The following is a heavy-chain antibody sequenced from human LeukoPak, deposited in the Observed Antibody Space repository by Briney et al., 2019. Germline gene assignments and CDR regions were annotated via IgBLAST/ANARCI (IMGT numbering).Heavy chain of an antibody. CDR3: AKDPNGDYIGAFDV. J-gene: IGHJ3*01. CDR2: IWSSGDHT. Sequence: GRSLRLSCAASGFSINNYAMTWVRRAPGKGLEWVSSIWSSGDHTKYADSVRGRVTVSRDKTKNTLYLQMNDLRVDDTAVYYCAKDPNGDYIGAFDVWGQGIMVTVSS. D-gene: IGHD2-8*01. CDR1: GFSINNYA. V-gene: IGHV3-23*01.